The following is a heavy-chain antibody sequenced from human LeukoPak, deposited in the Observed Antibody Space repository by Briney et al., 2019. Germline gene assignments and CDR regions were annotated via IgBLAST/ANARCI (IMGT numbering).Heavy chain of an antibody. J-gene: IGHJ6*02. Sequence: ASVKVSCKASGGTFSSYAITWVRQAPGQGLEWMGRIIPILGIANYAQKFQGRVTITADKSTSTAYMELSSLRSEDTAVYYCARGYSGYGAYAMDVWGQGTTVTVSS. CDR1: GGTFSSYA. CDR2: IIPILGIA. V-gene: IGHV1-69*04. CDR3: ARGYSGYGAYAMDV. D-gene: IGHD5-12*01.